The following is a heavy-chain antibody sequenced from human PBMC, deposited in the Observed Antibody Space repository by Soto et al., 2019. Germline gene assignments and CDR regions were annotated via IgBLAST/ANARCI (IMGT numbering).Heavy chain of an antibody. J-gene: IGHJ4*02. CDR2: INSDGSST. D-gene: IGHD5-12*01. CDR1: GFTFSSYW. Sequence: EVQLVESGGGLVQPGGSLRLSCAASGFTFSSYWMHWVRQAPGKGLVLVSRINSDGSSTTYADSVKGRFTISRDNAKNTLYLQMNSLRAEDTAVYYCVRVPTGGYAFSLDDYWGQGTLVTVSS. CDR3: VRVPTGGYAFSLDDY. V-gene: IGHV3-74*01.